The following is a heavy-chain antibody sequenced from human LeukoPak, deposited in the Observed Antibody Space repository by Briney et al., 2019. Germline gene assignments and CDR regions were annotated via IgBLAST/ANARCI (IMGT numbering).Heavy chain of an antibody. Sequence: GGSLRLSCAASGFTFSSYGMHWVRQAPGKGLDWVAVIWYDGSNKYYADSVKGRFTISRDNSKNTLYLQMNSLRAEDTAVYYCARDRTIVGLDYWGQGTLVTVSS. D-gene: IGHD1-7*01. CDR1: GFTFSSYG. J-gene: IGHJ4*02. CDR2: IWYDGSNK. CDR3: ARDRTIVGLDY. V-gene: IGHV3-33*01.